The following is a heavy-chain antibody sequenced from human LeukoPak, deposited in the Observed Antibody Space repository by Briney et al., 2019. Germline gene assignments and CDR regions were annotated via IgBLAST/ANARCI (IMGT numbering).Heavy chain of an antibody. CDR2: FDPEDGET. D-gene: IGHD5-12*01. CDR3: ATTYSGYDSFLDY. V-gene: IGHV1-24*01. Sequence: ASVKVSCKVSGYTLTELSMHWVRQAPGKGLEWMGGFDPEDGETIYAQKFQGRVTMTENTSTDTAYMELSSLRSEDTAVYYCATTYSGYDSFLDYWGQGTLVTVSS. J-gene: IGHJ4*02. CDR1: GYTLTELS.